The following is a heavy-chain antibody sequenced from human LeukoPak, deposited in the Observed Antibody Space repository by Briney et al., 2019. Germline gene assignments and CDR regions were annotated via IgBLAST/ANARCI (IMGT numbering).Heavy chain of an antibody. J-gene: IGHJ4*02. D-gene: IGHD3-10*01. CDR1: GFTFSSYA. Sequence: GGSLRLSCAVSGFTFSSYAMSWVRQAPGKGLEWVSDISGSGGSTYYADSVKGRFTISRDNSKNTLYLQMNSLRAEDTAVYYCARVTYGSGTYGAFDYWGQGTLVTVSS. V-gene: IGHV3-23*01. CDR3: ARVTYGSGTYGAFDY. CDR2: ISGSGGST.